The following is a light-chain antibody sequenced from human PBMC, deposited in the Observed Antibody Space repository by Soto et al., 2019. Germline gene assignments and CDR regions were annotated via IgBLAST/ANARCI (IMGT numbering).Light chain of an antibody. V-gene: IGKV3-20*01. CDR2: GAS. CDR3: QQYSVSFRT. J-gene: IGKJ1*01. CDR1: QSVSSSY. Sequence: ESVLTQTTDTLSLSPGERATLSCRASQSVSSSYLAWYQQKPGQAPRLLIYGASSRATGIPDRFSGSGSGTDFTLTISRPEPEDFAIYYCQQYSVSFRTFGQGTKVDI.